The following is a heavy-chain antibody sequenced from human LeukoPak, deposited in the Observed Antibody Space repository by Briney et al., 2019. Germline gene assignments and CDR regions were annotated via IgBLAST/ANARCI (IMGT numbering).Heavy chain of an antibody. J-gene: IGHJ3*02. V-gene: IGHV1-69*01. CDR3: ARVGARYRLNDAFDI. CDR1: GGTFSSYA. D-gene: IGHD1-1*01. CDR2: IIPIFGTA. Sequence: GSSVKVSCKASGGTFSSYAISWVRQAPGQGLEWMGGIIPIFGTANYAQKFQGRVTITADESTSTAYMNLSNLRFEDTAVYYCARVGARYRLNDAFDIWGQGTMVTVSS.